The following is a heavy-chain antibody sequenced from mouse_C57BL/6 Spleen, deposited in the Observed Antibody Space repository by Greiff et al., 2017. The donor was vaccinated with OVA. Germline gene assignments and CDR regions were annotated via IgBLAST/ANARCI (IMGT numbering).Heavy chain of an antibody. CDR1: GYTFTSYW. J-gene: IGHJ2*01. Sequence: QVQLQQSGAELVMPGASVKLSCKASGYTFTSYWMHWVKQRPGQGLEWIGEIDPSDSYTNYNQKFKGKSTLTVDKSSSTAYMRLSSLTSEDSAVYYCARGASGTRDCWGQVTTLTVSS. D-gene: IGHD4-1*02. CDR2: IDPSDSYT. V-gene: IGHV1-69*01. CDR3: ARGASGTRDC.